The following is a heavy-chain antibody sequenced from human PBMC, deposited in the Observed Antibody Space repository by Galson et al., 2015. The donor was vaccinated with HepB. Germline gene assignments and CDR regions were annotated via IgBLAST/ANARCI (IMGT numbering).Heavy chain of an antibody. CDR2: INPNSGGT. CDR1: GYTFTGYY. D-gene: IGHD1-7*01. V-gene: IGHV1-2*02. Sequence: SVKVSCKASGYTFTGYYMHWVRQAPGQGLEWMGWINPNSGGTNYAQKFQGRVTMTRDTSISTAYMELSRLRSDDTAVYYCAREAGTTPPAPHFDYWGQGTLVTVSS. J-gene: IGHJ4*02. CDR3: AREAGTTPPAPHFDY.